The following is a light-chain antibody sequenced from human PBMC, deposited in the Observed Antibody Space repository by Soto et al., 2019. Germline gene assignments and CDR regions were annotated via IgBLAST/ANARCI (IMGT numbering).Light chain of an antibody. J-gene: IGKJ4*01. Sequence: EIVLTQSPATLSLSPGERATLSCRASQSVWSYLSWYHQKPGQAPRLLIFDVSKRARGIPARFSGSVSGTDFTLTISSLVAEDFAVYYGQKSVNGPTFGVGTKVEIK. CDR3: QKSVNGPT. V-gene: IGKV3-11*01. CDR2: DVS. CDR1: QSVWSY.